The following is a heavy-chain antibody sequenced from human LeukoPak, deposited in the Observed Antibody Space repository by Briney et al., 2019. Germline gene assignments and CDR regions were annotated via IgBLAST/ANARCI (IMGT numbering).Heavy chain of an antibody. D-gene: IGHD4-17*01. CDR2: FDPEDGET. CDR3: ARNTPNYGDFDF. V-gene: IGHV1-24*01. J-gene: IGHJ4*02. CDR1: GYTLTELS. Sequence: ASVKVSCKVSGYTLTELSMHWVRQAPGKGLEWMGGFDPEDGETIYAQKFQGRVTMTEDTSTDTAYMELSSLRSDDTAIYYCARNTPNYGDFDFWGQGTLVTVSS.